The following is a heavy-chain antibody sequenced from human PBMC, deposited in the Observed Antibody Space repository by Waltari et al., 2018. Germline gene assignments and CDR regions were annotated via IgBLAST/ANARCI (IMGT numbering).Heavy chain of an antibody. CDR2: ITNLGRT. Sequence: QVQLLESGPGLVKPSETLSLTCSVSGDSATKYFWSWIRQPPGRGLEWIGYITNLGRTNYKASLKSRLTISVDASKKFFSLKMTSVTAADTAVYFCARDSGSPYFDSWGQGTLVTV. CDR1: GDSATKYF. V-gene: IGHV4-4*08. CDR3: ARDSGSPYFDS. J-gene: IGHJ4*01. D-gene: IGHD3-10*01.